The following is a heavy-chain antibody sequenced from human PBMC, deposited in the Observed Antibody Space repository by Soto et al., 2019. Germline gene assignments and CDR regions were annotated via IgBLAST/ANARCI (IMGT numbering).Heavy chain of an antibody. CDR2: IYSGDST. J-gene: IGHJ6*02. D-gene: IGHD1-26*01. CDR1: GFTISNNY. V-gene: IGHV3-53*01. CDR3: AGGGGATGEYYYHYYTLDV. Sequence: EVQLVESGGGLVQPGGSLRLSCAASGFTISNNYMNWVRQAPGKGLEWVSFIYSGDSTNYADSVKGRFTISRDNSKNTVVLTLNTLGAEDPAVYYWAGGGGATGEYYYHYYTLDVWGQGTTVTVSS.